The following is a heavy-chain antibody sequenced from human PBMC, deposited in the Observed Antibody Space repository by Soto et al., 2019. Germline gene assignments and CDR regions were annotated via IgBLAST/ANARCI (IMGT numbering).Heavy chain of an antibody. D-gene: IGHD6-19*01. Sequence: SETLSLTCTVSGGSINTDYWSWIRQPPGKGLEWIGYIYHSGSTYYNPSLKSRVTVSVDKSKNQFSLKLTSVTAADTAVYYCARETKRYSSGWYDYWGQGTLVTVSS. CDR1: GGSINTDY. J-gene: IGHJ4*02. V-gene: IGHV4-59*12. CDR3: ARETKRYSSGWYDY. CDR2: IYHSGST.